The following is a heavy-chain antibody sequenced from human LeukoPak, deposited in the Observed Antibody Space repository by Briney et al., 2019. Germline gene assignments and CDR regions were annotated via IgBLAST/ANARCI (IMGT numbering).Heavy chain of an antibody. CDR2: ISYDGSNK. CDR1: GFTFSSYG. CDR3: AKEVAVAGISTFDY. V-gene: IGHV3-30*18. D-gene: IGHD6-19*01. Sequence: GRSLSLSCAASGFTFSSYGMHWVRQAPGKGLEWVAVISYDGSNKYYADSVKGRFTISRDNSKNTLYLQMNSLRAEDTAVYYCAKEVAVAGISTFDYWGQGTLVTVSS. J-gene: IGHJ4*02.